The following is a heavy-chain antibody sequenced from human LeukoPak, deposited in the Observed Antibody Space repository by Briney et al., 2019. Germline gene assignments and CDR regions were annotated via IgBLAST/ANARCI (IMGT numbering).Heavy chain of an antibody. D-gene: IGHD1-26*01. J-gene: IGHJ6*03. CDR2: INHSGST. CDR3: ASQGHHGKIVGTTLSYFYMDV. V-gene: IGHV4-34*01. CDR1: GGSFSGYY. Sequence: SETMSLTCAVYGGSFSGYYWSWIRQPPGKGLEWIGEINHSGSTNYNPSLKSRVTISVDTSKNQFSLKLSSVTAADTAFYYCASQGHHGKIVGTTLSYFYMDVWGKGTTVTVSS.